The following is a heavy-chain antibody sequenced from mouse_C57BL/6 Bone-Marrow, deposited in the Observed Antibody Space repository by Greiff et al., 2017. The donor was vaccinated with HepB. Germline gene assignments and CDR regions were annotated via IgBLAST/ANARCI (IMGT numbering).Heavy chain of an antibody. CDR2: INPSTGGT. J-gene: IGHJ4*01. D-gene: IGHD2-4*01. CDR1: GYSFTGYY. Sequence: VQLKESGPELVKPGASVKISCKASGYSFTGYYMNWVKQSPEKSLEWIGEINPSTGGTTYNQKFKAKATLTVDKSSSTAYMQLKSLTSEDSAVYYCARSRTMITTGYYAMDYWGQGTSVTVSS. V-gene: IGHV1-42*01. CDR3: ARSRTMITTGYYAMDY.